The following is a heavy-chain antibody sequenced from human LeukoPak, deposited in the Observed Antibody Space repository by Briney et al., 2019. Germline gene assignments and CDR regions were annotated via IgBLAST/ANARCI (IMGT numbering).Heavy chain of an antibody. CDR2: INHSGST. D-gene: IGHD3-22*01. J-gene: IGHJ4*02. Sequence: SETVSLPCGVYGGSFSGYYGSGIRQPPGKGLERFGEINHSGSTNYNPSLKSRVTISVDTSKNQFSLKLSSVTAADTAVYYCASQYYYASSGSYGGYFDYWGQGTLVTVSS. V-gene: IGHV4-34*01. CDR1: GGSFSGYY. CDR3: ASQYYYASSGSYGGYFDY.